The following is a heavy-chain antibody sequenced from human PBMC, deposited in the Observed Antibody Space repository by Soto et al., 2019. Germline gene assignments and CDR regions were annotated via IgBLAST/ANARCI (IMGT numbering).Heavy chain of an antibody. CDR2: SYSGDSDT. D-gene: IGHD2-2*01. V-gene: IGHV5-51*01. Sequence: EALKIPCKGPGYSFTNYWIGWGRDMPGKGLGERVISYSGDSDTRHSPSFQGQVTISADKSISTAYLQWSSLKASDTAMYYGARHYCXSTSCYPVYYYYYGMDVWGQGTTVTVSS. CDR3: ARHYCXSTSCYPVYYYYYGMDV. J-gene: IGHJ6*02. CDR1: GYSFTNYW.